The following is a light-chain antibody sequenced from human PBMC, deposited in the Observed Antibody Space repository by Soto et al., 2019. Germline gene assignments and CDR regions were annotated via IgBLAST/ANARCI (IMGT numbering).Light chain of an antibody. CDR1: SSDVGGYNY. J-gene: IGLJ1*01. CDR2: EVT. V-gene: IGLV2-8*01. CDR3: SSYAGSNNYV. Sequence: QSALTQPPSASGSPGQSVTISCTGTSSDVGGYNYVSWYQQHPGKAPKLMIYEVTKRPSGVPDRFSGSKSGNTASLTVSGLQVEDEADYYCSSYAGSNNYVLGSGTKVTVL.